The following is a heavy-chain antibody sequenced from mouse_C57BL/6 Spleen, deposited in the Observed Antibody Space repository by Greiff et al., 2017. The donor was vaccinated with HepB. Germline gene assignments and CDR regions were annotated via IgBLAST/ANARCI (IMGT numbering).Heavy chain of an antibody. CDR1: GYTFTSYW. Sequence: QVQLQQPGAELVKPGASVKLSCKASGYTFTSYWMQWVKQRPGQGLEWIGEIDPSDSYTNYNQKFKGKATLTVDTSSSTAYMQLSSLTSEDSAVYYCARTPLDYYGSSNGAMDYWGQGTSVTVSS. CDR3: ARTPLDYYGSSNGAMDY. D-gene: IGHD1-1*01. J-gene: IGHJ4*01. V-gene: IGHV1-50*01. CDR2: IDPSDSYT.